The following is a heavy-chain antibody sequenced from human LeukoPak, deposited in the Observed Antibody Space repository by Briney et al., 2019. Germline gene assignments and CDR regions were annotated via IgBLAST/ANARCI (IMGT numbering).Heavy chain of an antibody. CDR3: AKVGDILTGGHFDY. CDR1: GFTFSSHW. V-gene: IGHV3-7*03. J-gene: IGHJ4*02. D-gene: IGHD3-9*01. CDR2: INPDGNDK. Sequence: GGTLRLSCAASGFTFSSHWMSWVRQAPGKGLEWVANINPDGNDKQYVDSVKGRFTISRDNAKNSLYLQMNSLKPEDTALYYCAKVGDILTGGHFDYWGQGTLVTVSS.